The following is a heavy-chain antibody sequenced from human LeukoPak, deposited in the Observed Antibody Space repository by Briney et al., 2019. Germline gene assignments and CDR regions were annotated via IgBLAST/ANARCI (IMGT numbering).Heavy chain of an antibody. CDR3: ARLLADNWFDP. V-gene: IGHV4-59*08. Sequence: SETLSLTCTVSGGSISSYYWSWIRQPPGKGLEWIGYIYYGVSTNYNPSLKSRVTVSLDTSKKQISLKVRSVTAADTAIYYCARLLADNWFDPWGQGTLVTVSS. J-gene: IGHJ5*02. CDR1: GGSISSYY. D-gene: IGHD6-13*01. CDR2: IYYGVST.